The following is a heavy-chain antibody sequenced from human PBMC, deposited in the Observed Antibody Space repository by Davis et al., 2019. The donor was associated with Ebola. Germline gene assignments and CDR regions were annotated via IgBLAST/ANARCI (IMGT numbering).Heavy chain of an antibody. CDR1: GLPFSYYF. J-gene: IGHJ4*02. CDR3: VTENWYRFES. CDR2: SRNRENHYST. Sequence: LKISCADSGLPFSYYFMDWVRLTPGKGMEWVGLSRNRENHYSTEYAASVRGRFTIPRDDSKDSLNLQMNSLRIEDTAVYYCVTENWYRFESWGQGTLVTVSS. D-gene: IGHD1/OR15-1a*01. V-gene: IGHV3-72*01.